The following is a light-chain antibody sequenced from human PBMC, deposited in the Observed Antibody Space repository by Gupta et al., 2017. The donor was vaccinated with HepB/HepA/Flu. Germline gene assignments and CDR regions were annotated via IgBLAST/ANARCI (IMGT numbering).Light chain of an antibody. CDR1: SSDIGGYNY. J-gene: IGLJ1*01. Sequence: SALTQPASVPGSPGQSFPISCTGTSSDIGGYNYVSWYQQYPGKALNIMIYDVSNRPAVVANRFSATKSGNTASLTISVQSAEDEDDYYGGSDTTTNTLAFGTGTKVTVL. CDR3: GSDTTTNTLA. CDR2: DVS. V-gene: IGLV2-14*03.